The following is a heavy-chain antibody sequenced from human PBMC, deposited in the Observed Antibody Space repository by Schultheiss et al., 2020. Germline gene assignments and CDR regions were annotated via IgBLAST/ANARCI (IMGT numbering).Heavy chain of an antibody. CDR3: ARGRSGDYYFDY. J-gene: IGHJ4*02. D-gene: IGHD3-3*01. Sequence: ASVKVSCKASGYTFTGYYMHWVRQAPGQGLEGMGRINPNSGGTNYAQKFQGRVTMTRDTSISTAYMELSRLRSDDTAVYYCARGRSGDYYFDYWGQGTLVTVSS. V-gene: IGHV1-2*06. CDR2: INPNSGGT. CDR1: GYTFTGYY.